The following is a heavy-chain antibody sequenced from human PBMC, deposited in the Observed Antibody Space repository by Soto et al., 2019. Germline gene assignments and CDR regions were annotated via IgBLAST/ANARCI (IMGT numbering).Heavy chain of an antibody. J-gene: IGHJ6*02. Sequence: SVKVSCKASGGTFDNYAVSWVRQAPGQGLEWMGGIIPMFETVNYAQRFQGRLTIAADESTSTAYMELTSLTSADTAIYFCTRGLRTGNYGMDVWGQGTTVTVSS. D-gene: IGHD2-15*01. CDR1: GGTFDNYA. V-gene: IGHV1-69*13. CDR3: TRGLRTGNYGMDV. CDR2: IIPMFETV.